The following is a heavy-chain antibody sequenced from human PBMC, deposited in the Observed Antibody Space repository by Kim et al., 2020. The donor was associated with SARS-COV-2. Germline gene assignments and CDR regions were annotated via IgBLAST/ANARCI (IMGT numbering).Heavy chain of an antibody. Sequence: SSTSYADYVKGRFTISRDNAKNTLYLQMNSLRAEDTAVYYCARDTNWNFDYWGQGTLVTVSS. D-gene: IGHD1-20*01. V-gene: IGHV3-74*01. CDR3: ARDTNWNFDY. CDR2: SST. J-gene: IGHJ4*02.